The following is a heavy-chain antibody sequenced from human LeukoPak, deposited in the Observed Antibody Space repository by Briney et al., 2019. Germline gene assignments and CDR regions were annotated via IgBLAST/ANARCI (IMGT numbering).Heavy chain of an antibody. J-gene: IGHJ4*02. CDR1: GYSFTAFY. Sequence: ASVKVSCKASGYSFTAFYIHWVRQAPGQGLEWMGWIHPRSGETNYAYKFRGRVTMTRDTSISTAYMDLGSLGSDDTAVYYCARDGGYGTGSYYRGCFDYWGQGILVTVSS. D-gene: IGHD3-10*01. CDR2: IHPRSGET. V-gene: IGHV1-2*02. CDR3: ARDGGYGTGSYYRGCFDY.